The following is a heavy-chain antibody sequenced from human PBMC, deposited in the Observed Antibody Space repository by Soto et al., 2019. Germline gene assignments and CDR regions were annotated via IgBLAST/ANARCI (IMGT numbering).Heavy chain of an antibody. CDR3: AKVKAPPDWYLDL. V-gene: IGHV3-66*01. CDR2: IYSGGTT. Sequence: EVQLVESGGGLVQPGGSLRLSCAASGFIVSNNYMTWVRQAPGKGLEWVSIIYSGGTTYYAGAVKGRFSISRDDSKNTLYLQMNNLRAEDTAVYYCAKVKAPPDWYLDLWGRGTLVTVSS. J-gene: IGHJ2*01. CDR1: GFIVSNNY.